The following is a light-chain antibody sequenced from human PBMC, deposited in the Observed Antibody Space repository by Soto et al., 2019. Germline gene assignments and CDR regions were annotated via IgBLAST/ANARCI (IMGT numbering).Light chain of an antibody. CDR2: GAS. CDR1: QSVSSNY. Sequence: ALTQSPGTLSSSPGESATLSCRASQSVSSNYLAWYQQKPGQAPRLLISGASSRATGIPDRFSGSGSGTDFTLTIDRLESEDFAVYFCQQYGDLPWTFGQGTKVE. J-gene: IGKJ1*01. CDR3: QQYGDLPWT. V-gene: IGKV3-20*01.